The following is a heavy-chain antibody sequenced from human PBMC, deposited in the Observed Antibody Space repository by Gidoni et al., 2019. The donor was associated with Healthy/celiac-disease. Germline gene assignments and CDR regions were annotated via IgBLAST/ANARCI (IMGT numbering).Heavy chain of an antibody. CDR3: AKDRWSSSWRGMDV. CDR1: GFTFDDYA. D-gene: IGHD6-13*01. J-gene: IGHJ6*02. V-gene: IGHV3-9*01. Sequence: EVQLVESGGGLVQPGRSLRLACAASGFTFDDYAMPWFRQAPGKGLEWVSGISWNSGSIGYADSVKGRFTISRDNAKNSLYLQMNSLRAEDTALYYCAKDRWSSSWRGMDVWGQGTTVTVSS. CDR2: ISWNSGSI.